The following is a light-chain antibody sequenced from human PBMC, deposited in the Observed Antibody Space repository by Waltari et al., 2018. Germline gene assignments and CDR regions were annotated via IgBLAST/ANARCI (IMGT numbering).Light chain of an antibody. CDR1: QSVSRT. Sequence: EIVLTQSPGTLSLSPGDRATLSCRASQSVSRTLAWYQQKPGQAPRLLIYDASSRATGIPDRFSGSGSGPDFSLTISRLEPEDFAVYYCQKYGTLPATFGQGTKVEIK. V-gene: IGKV3-20*01. J-gene: IGKJ1*01. CDR2: DAS. CDR3: QKYGTLPAT.